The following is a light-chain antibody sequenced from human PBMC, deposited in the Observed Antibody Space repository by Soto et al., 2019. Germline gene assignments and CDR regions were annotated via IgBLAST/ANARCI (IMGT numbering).Light chain of an antibody. J-gene: IGLJ3*02. V-gene: IGLV1-40*01. CDR2: GNS. CDR3: QSFGSSLSGRWV. Sequence: QSVLTQPPSVSGAPGQRVTISCTGSSSNIGAGCDVHWYQQLPGTAPKLLIYGNSNRPSGVPDRPSGSKSGTSASLAITGLQAEDEADYYCQSFGSSLSGRWVFGGGTALTVL. CDR1: SSNIGAGCD.